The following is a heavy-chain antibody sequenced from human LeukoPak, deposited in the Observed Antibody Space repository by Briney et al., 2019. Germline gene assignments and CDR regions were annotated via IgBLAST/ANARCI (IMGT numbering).Heavy chain of an antibody. J-gene: IGHJ4*02. V-gene: IGHV3-30*04. CDR2: ISFDGSKK. CDR1: GFTFSSYE. Sequence: GGSLRLSCAASGFTFSSYEMHWVRQAPGKGLEWVAVISFDGSKKYHADSVMGRFTISRDTSKNTLYLQMTSLRAEDTAVYYRARGGSGWYGRFDYWGQGTLVTVSS. CDR3: ARGGSGWYGRFDY. D-gene: IGHD6-19*01.